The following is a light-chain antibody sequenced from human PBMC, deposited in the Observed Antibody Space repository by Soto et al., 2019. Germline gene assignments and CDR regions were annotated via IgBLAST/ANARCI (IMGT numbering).Light chain of an antibody. J-gene: IGKJ5*01. V-gene: IGKV3-20*01. Sequence: VLTQSPGTLSLSPGERATLYCRASQSVSIRLAWYQHKSGQAPRLLISGASSRATGIPDRFSGSGSGTDFTLTISRLEPEDFALYYCQHYYGTSPITFGQGTRLEIK. CDR1: QSVSIR. CDR3: QHYYGTSPIT. CDR2: GAS.